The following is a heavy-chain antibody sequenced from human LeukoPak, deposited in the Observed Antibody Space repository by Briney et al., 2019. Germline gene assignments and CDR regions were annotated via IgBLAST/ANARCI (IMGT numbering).Heavy chain of an antibody. D-gene: IGHD5-18*01. CDR2: INHSGST. V-gene: IGHV4-34*01. Sequence: PSETLSLTCAVYGGSFSGYYWSWIRQPPGKGLEWIGEINHSGSTNYNPSLKSRVTISVNPSKNQFSLKLSSVTAADTAVYYCARRLGTWIQLWPPFDYWGQGTLVTVSS. CDR3: ARRLGTWIQLWPPFDY. J-gene: IGHJ4*02. CDR1: GGSFSGYY.